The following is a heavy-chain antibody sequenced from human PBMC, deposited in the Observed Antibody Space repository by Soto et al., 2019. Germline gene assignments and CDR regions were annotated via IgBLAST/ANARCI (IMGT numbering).Heavy chain of an antibody. D-gene: IGHD3-3*01. CDR1: GYTFTSHD. CDR2: MNPNSGNT. J-gene: IGHJ6*03. V-gene: IGHV1-8*01. CDR3: ARRDYDFWSGYPYYYMDV. Sequence: ASVKVSCKASGYTFTSHDINWVRQATGQGLEWMGWMNPNSGNTGYAQKFQGRVTMTRNTSISTAYMELSSLRSEDTAVYYCARRDYDFWSGYPYYYMDVWGKGTTVTVSS.